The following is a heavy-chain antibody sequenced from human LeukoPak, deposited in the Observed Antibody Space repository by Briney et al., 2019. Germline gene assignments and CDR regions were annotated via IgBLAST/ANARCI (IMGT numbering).Heavy chain of an antibody. CDR2: ISYDGSNK. Sequence: GRSLRLSCAASGFTFSSYAMHWVRQAPGKGLEWVAVISYDGSNKYYADSVKGRFTISRDNSKNTLYLQMNSLRAEDTAVYYCARDYYDSSGYYPDYWGQGTLVTASS. D-gene: IGHD3-22*01. CDR1: GFTFSSYA. V-gene: IGHV3-30*01. J-gene: IGHJ4*02. CDR3: ARDYYDSSGYYPDY.